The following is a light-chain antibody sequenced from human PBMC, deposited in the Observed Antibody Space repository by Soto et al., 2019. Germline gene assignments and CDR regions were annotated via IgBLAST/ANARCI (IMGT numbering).Light chain of an antibody. J-gene: IGKJ1*01. Sequence: EIVLTQSPGTLSLSPGERATLSCRSGQIFSSTYLAWFHQKPGQAPRLLIYDASSRATGIPDRFSGGGSGTDFTLTISSLEPEDFAVYYCQQRSDWPSTFGQGTKVDI. V-gene: IGKV3D-20*02. CDR1: QIFSSTY. CDR2: DAS. CDR3: QQRSDWPST.